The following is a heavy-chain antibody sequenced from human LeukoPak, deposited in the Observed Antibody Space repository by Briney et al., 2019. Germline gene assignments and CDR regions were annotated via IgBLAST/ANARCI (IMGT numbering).Heavy chain of an antibody. D-gene: IGHD6-13*01. Sequence: GGSLRLSCAASGFTFDDYAMHWVRQAPGKGLEWVSGISWNSGSIGYADSVEGRFTISRDNAKNSLYLQMNSLRAEDTALYYCAKDFYSSSWYYFDYWGQGTLVTVSS. CDR1: GFTFDDYA. J-gene: IGHJ4*02. V-gene: IGHV3-9*01. CDR2: ISWNSGSI. CDR3: AKDFYSSSWYYFDY.